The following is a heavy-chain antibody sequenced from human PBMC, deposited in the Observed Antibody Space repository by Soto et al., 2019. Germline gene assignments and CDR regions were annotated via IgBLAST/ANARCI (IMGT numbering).Heavy chain of an antibody. D-gene: IGHD6-13*01. CDR2: INPNSGDP. J-gene: IGHJ3*02. Sequence: ASVKVSCKASGYTLSDYYVQWVRQAPGQGLEWMGWINPNSGDPNYAQKFQGRVTMTRDTSINTAYMELRSLRSEDTAVYYCTREGGGIAAAGAGNDAFDIWGQGTKVTVSS. CDR1: GYTLSDYY. CDR3: TREGGGIAAAGAGNDAFDI. V-gene: IGHV1-2*02.